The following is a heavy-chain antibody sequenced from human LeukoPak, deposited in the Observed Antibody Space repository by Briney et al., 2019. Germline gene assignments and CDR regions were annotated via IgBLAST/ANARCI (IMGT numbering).Heavy chain of an antibody. Sequence: SESLSLTCTVSGGPISSYYWTWIRQPPGKGLEWLGYIFDSGTTNYNPSLKSRITISVDTSKDQFSLKMSSVTAADTAVYYCGRIIPLVATIVDWGQGTLVTVSS. CDR1: GGPISSYY. CDR2: IFDSGTT. CDR3: GRIIPLVATIVD. J-gene: IGHJ4*02. V-gene: IGHV4-59*01. D-gene: IGHD5-12*01.